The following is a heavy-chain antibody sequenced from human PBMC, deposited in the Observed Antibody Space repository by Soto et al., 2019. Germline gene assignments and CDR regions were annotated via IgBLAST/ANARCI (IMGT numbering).Heavy chain of an antibody. CDR2: ISSSSSTI. J-gene: IGHJ3*02. CDR1: GFTFSSYS. D-gene: IGHD5-12*01. V-gene: IGHV3-48*02. CDR3: ARIVATIYGAYDI. Sequence: VGSLRLSCAASGFTFSSYSMNWVRQAPGKGLEWVSYISSSSSTIYYADSVKGRFTISRDNAKNSLYLQMNSLRDEDTAVYYCARIVATIYGAYDIWGQGTMVTVSS.